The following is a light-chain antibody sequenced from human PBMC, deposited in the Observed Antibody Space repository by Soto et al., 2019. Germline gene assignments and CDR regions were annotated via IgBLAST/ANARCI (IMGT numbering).Light chain of an antibody. J-gene: IGKJ2*01. Sequence: EIVMTQSPATLSVSPGERATLSCRASQSISTELAWYQQRPGQPPSLLIYSASTRATGGPARFTGSGSGSEFTLTISGLQSEDFAVYFCQQGHNWPLTFGQGTRLEI. CDR1: QSISTE. V-gene: IGKV3-15*01. CDR3: QQGHNWPLT. CDR2: SAS.